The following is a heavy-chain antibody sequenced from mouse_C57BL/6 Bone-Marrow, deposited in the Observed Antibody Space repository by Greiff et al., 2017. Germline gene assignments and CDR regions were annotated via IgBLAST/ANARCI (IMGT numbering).Heavy chain of an antibody. Sequence: QVQLQQSGAELVTPGASVKLSCKASGYTFTDYCMHWVKQRPGQGLEWIGEIYPSDSYTNYNQKFKGKSTLTVDKSSSTAYMQLSSLTSEDSAVYYSGRSSGYPDYWGQGTTLTVSS. CDR3: GRSSGYPDY. D-gene: IGHD1-2*01. CDR2: IYPSDSYT. J-gene: IGHJ2*01. CDR1: GYTFTDYC. V-gene: IGHV1-69*01.